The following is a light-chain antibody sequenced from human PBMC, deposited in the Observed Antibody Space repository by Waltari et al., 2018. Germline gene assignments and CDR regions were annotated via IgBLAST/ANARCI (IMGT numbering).Light chain of an antibody. CDR3: TSYTTTDTLYV. CDR2: DVS. Sequence: QSALNQPASVSGSPGQSINISCTGTSSDIGSFTYVSCDQQDPGKAPKLIIFDVSNRPSGISDRFSGPKSGNTSSLTSSELQAEDEADYICTSYTTTDTLYVFGTGTQVTVL. CDR1: SSDIGSFTY. V-gene: IGLV2-14*03. J-gene: IGLJ1*01.